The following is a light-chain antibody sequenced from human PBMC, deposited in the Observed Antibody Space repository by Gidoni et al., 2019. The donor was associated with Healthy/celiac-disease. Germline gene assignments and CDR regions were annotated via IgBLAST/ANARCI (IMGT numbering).Light chain of an antibody. J-gene: IGKJ2*01. Sequence: DIVMTQSPDSLAVSLGERATIHCKSSQSVFYSSNNKNYLAWYQQKPGQPPKLLIYWASTRESGVPDRFSGSGSGRDVTLTISSLQAEDVAVYYCQQYYSTPYTFGQGTKLEIK. CDR2: WAS. CDR3: QQYYSTPYT. V-gene: IGKV4-1*01. CDR1: QSVFYSSNNKNY.